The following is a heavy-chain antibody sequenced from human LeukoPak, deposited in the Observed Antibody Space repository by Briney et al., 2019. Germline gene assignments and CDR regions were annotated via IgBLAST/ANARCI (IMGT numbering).Heavy chain of an antibody. J-gene: IGHJ5*02. D-gene: IGHD3-10*01. CDR3: ARDREYWFDP. CDR2: IWYDGSNK. V-gene: IGHV3-33*01. Sequence: GGSLRLSCAASGFTFSSCGMHWVRQAPGKGLEWVAVIWYDGSNKYYADSVKGRFTISRGNSKNTLYLQMNSLRAEDTAVYYCARDREYWFDPWGQGTLATVSS. CDR1: GFTFSSCG.